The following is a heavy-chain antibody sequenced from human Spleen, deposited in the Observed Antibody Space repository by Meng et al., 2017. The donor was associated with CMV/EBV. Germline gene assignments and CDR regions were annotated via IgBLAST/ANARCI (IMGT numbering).Heavy chain of an antibody. Sequence: SVKVSCKTSGGIFSSYAISWVRQAPGQGLEWMGGIIPSLRIVNHVQKFQGRVTIIADTSTSTAYLELSSLRSEDTAVYYCANIYPSYHTDNSGYSEQSWGQGTLVTVSS. CDR2: IIPSLRIV. V-gene: IGHV1-69*10. D-gene: IGHD3-22*01. CDR3: ANIYPSYHTDNSGYSEQS. CDR1: GGIFSSYA. J-gene: IGHJ5*02.